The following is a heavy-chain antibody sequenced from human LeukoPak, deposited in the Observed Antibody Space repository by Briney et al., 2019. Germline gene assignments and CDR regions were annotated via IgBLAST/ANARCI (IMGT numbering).Heavy chain of an antibody. J-gene: IGHJ4*02. Sequence: GGSLRLSCGASGFTFSSCGMHWVRQAPGKGLEWVALISYDGSEMYYADSVKGRFTISRDNSKNTVYLQMNSLRAEDTAVYYCAKDLSWSFDYWGQGTLVTVSS. D-gene: IGHD6-13*01. CDR2: ISYDGSEM. V-gene: IGHV3-30*18. CDR3: AKDLSWSFDY. CDR1: GFTFSSCG.